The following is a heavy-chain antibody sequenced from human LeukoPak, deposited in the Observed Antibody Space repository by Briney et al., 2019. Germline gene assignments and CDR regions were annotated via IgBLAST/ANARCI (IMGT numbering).Heavy chain of an antibody. J-gene: IGHJ1*01. Sequence: GGSLRLSCAASGFTFSNAWMSWVRQAPGKGLEWVAFIRYDGSNKYYADSVKGRFTISRDNSKNTLYLQMNSLRAEDTAVYYCAKDRGPIVVVPAAILQHWGQGTLVTVSS. V-gene: IGHV3-30*02. CDR2: IRYDGSNK. CDR1: GFTFSNAW. CDR3: AKDRGPIVVVPAAILQH. D-gene: IGHD2-2*01.